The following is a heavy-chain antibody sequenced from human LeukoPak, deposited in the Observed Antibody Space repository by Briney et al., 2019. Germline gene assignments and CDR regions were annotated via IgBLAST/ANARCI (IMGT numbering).Heavy chain of an antibody. CDR1: GYTFTSYG. D-gene: IGHD3-22*01. CDR3: ARDWAYDSSGYYGY. J-gene: IGHJ4*02. Sequence: ASVKVSCKASGYTFTSYGISWVRQAPGQGLEWMGWISAYNGNTNYAQKLQGRVTMTTDTSTSTAYMELGSLRSDDTAVYYCARDWAYDSSGYYGYWGQGTLVTVSS. V-gene: IGHV1-18*01. CDR2: ISAYNGNT.